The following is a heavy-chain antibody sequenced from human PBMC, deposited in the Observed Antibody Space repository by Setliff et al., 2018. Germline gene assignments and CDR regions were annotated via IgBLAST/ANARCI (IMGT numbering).Heavy chain of an antibody. Sequence: PSETLSLTCSVSGASITSGGFYWTWIRQPAGKGLEWIGHISPSGSTTYNPSVKSRVTISLDTSKNQFSLKLTSVTAADTAVYYCARGYCSSPSCFFAGWFDPWGQGTLVTVSS. CDR2: ISPSGST. D-gene: IGHD2-2*01. CDR1: GASITSGGFY. V-gene: IGHV4-61*09. CDR3: ARGYCSSPSCFFAGWFDP. J-gene: IGHJ5*02.